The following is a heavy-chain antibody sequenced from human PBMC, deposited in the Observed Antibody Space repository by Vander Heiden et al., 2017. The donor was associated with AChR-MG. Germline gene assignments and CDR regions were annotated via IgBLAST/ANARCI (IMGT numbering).Heavy chain of an antibody. CDR3: AKGTAGGCSGGSCYSPRALKYYYYYMDV. J-gene: IGHJ6*03. V-gene: IGHV3-30*02. CDR2: IRYDGSNK. D-gene: IGHD2-15*01. CDR1: GFTFSSYG. Sequence: QVQLVESGGGVVQPGGSLRLSCAASGFTFSSYGMHWVCQVPGKGLGWVAFIRYDGSNKYYADSVKGRFTISRDNSKNTLYLQMNSLRAEDTAVYYCAKGTAGGCSGGSCYSPRALKYYYYYMDVWGKGTTVTVSS.